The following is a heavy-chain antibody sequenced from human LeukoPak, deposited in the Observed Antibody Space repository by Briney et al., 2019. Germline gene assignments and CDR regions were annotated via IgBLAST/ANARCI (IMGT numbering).Heavy chain of an antibody. Sequence: PGGSLRLSCAASGFTFDDYAMHWLRQAPGKGLEWVSLISWDGGSTYYADSVKGRFTISRDNSKNSLYLQMNSLRAEDTALYYGATDELPAGKPYAFWSGYQDYWGQGTLVTVSS. CDR1: GFTFDDYA. CDR2: ISWDGGST. J-gene: IGHJ4*02. CDR3: ATDELPAGKPYAFWSGYQDY. D-gene: IGHD3-3*01. V-gene: IGHV3-43D*04.